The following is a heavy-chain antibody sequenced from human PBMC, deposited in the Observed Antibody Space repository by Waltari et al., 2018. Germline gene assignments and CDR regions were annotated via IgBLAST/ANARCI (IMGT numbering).Heavy chain of an antibody. V-gene: IGHV1-24*01. J-gene: IGHJ5*02. D-gene: IGHD3-10*01. Sequence: QVQLVQSGAEVKKPGASVQVSCKVSGYTPTELSMHCVRQAPGKGLAWMGGYWPEDSETIYATKYHGRVTMTENTSTDTAYMELCSMRCDETAVDSGASSLLWVGLPDRFDHWGQGTLVTVSS. CDR2: YWPEDSET. CDR3: ASSLLWVGLPDRFDH. CDR1: GYTPTELS.